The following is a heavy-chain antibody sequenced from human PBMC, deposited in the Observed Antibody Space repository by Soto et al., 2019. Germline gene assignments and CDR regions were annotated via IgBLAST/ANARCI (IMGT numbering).Heavy chain of an antibody. D-gene: IGHD5-18*01. J-gene: IGHJ4*02. Sequence: SETLSLTCTVSGGSISSGGYYWSWIRQHPXKGLEWIGYIYYSGSTYYNPSLKSRVTISVDTSKNQFSLKLSSVTAADTAVYYCASRHVDTAMVGIGSFDYWGQGTLVTVSS. CDR1: GGSISSGGYY. CDR3: ASRHVDTAMVGIGSFDY. CDR2: IYYSGST. V-gene: IGHV4-31*03.